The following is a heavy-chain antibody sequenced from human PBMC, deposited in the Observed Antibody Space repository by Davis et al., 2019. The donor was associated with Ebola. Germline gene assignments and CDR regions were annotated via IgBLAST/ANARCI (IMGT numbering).Heavy chain of an antibody. CDR1: GFTFSSYS. CDR2: ISSSSSTI. V-gene: IGHV3-48*02. J-gene: IGHJ4*02. CDR3: AREGKVGSSWYSYYFDY. Sequence: PGGSLRLSCAASGFTFSSYSMNWVRQAPGKGLEWVSYISSSSSTIYYADSVKGRFTISRDNAKNSLYLQMNSLRDEDTAVYYCAREGKVGSSWYSYYFDYWGQGTLVTVSS. D-gene: IGHD6-13*01.